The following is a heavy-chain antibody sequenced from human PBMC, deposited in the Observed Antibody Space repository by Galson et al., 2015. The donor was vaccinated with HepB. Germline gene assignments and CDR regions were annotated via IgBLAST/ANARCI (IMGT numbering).Heavy chain of an antibody. CDR3: ARDIEDNIVVVPAATSGGDY. CDR2: IIPILGIA. J-gene: IGHJ4*02. Sequence: SVKVSCKASGGTFSSYTISWVRQAPGQGLEWMGRIIPILGIANYAQKFQGGVTITADKSTSTAYMELSSLRSEDTAVYYCARDIEDNIVVVPAATSGGDYWGQGTLVTVSS. V-gene: IGHV1-69*04. CDR1: GGTFSSYT. D-gene: IGHD2-2*01.